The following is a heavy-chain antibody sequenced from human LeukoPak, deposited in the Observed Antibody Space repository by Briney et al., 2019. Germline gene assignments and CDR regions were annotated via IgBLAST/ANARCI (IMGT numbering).Heavy chain of an antibody. CDR2: INHSGST. J-gene: IGHJ4*02. V-gene: IGHV4-34*01. D-gene: IGHD6-19*01. Sequence: PSETLSLTCAVYGGSFSGYYWSWIRQPPGKGLEWIGEINHSGSTNYNPSLKSRVTISVDTSKNQFSLKLSSVTAADTAVYYCAKGRCHWAVAGRAWDYWGQGTLVTVPS. CDR3: AKGRCHWAVAGRAWDY. CDR1: GGSFSGYY.